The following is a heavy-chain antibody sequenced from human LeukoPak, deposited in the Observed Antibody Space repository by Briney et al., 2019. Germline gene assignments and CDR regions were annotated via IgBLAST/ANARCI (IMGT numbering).Heavy chain of an antibody. CDR2: INHSGST. V-gene: IGHV4-34*01. Sequence: SETLSLTCAVYGGSFSGYYWSWIRQPPGKGLEWIGEINHSGSTNYNPSLKSRVTISVDTTKNQFSLKLSSVTAGDTAVYYCARVSGYCSSTSWYRGYYYGMDVWGQGTTVTVSS. D-gene: IGHD2-2*03. CDR3: ARVSGYCSSTSWYRGYYYGMDV. J-gene: IGHJ6*02. CDR1: GGSFSGYY.